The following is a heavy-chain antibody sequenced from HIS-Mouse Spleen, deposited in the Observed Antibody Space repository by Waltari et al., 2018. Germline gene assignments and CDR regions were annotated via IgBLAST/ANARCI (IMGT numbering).Heavy chain of an antibody. CDR3: ARDLELDAFDI. CDR1: GFTFSGYW. Sequence: EVQLVESGGGLVQPGGSLRLSCAAPGFTFSGYWMHWVRQAPGKGLVWVSRINRDGSSTSYADSVKGRFTISRDNAKNTLYLQMNSLRAEDTAVYYCARDLELDAFDIWGQGTMVTVSS. J-gene: IGHJ3*02. CDR2: INRDGSST. D-gene: IGHD1-1*01. V-gene: IGHV3-74*01.